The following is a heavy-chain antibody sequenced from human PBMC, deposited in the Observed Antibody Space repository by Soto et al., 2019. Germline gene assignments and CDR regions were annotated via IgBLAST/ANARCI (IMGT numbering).Heavy chain of an antibody. CDR2: IIPIFGTA. Sequence: ASVKVSCKASGGTFSSYAISWVRQAPGQGLEWMGGIIPIFGTANYAQKFQGRVTITADESTSTAYMELSSLRSEDTAVYYCARDLTRLTYCGGDCYNWFDPWGQGTLVTVSS. CDR1: GGTFSSYA. J-gene: IGHJ5*02. V-gene: IGHV1-69*13. D-gene: IGHD2-21*01. CDR3: ARDLTRLTYCGGDCYNWFDP.